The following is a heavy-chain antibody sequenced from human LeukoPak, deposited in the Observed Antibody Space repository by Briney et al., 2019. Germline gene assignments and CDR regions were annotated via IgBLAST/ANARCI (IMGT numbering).Heavy chain of an antibody. CDR3: ARTNPSGSYISGWFDP. D-gene: IGHD1-26*01. Sequence: SETLSLTCTVSGGSISSYYRSWIRQPPGKGLEWIGYIYYSGSTNYNPSLKSRVTISVDTSKNQFSLKLSSVTAADTAVYYCARTNPSGSYISGWFDPWGQGTLVTVSS. CDR2: IYYSGST. CDR1: GGSISSYY. V-gene: IGHV4-59*01. J-gene: IGHJ5*02.